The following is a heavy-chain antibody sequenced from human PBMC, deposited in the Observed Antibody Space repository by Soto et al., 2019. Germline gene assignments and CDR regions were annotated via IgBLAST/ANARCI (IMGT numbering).Heavy chain of an antibody. CDR1: GGSISSDIYY. D-gene: IGHD3-10*01. CDR3: AKHTDFGSGSSWLGSDNMDTDAFDI. V-gene: IGHV4-39*01. J-gene: IGHJ3*02. CDR2: IYYSGNA. Sequence: QLQLQESGPGLVKPSETLSLTCTVSGGSISSDIYYWGWIRQPPGKGLEWIGTIYYSGNAYYNPSLRSRVIISGDTSKNQFSLRLTSVTAADTAVYYCAKHTDFGSGSSWLGSDNMDTDAFDIWGQGTMVTVS.